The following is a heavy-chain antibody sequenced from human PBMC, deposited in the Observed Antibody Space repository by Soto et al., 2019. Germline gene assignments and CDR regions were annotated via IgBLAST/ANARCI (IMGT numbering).Heavy chain of an antibody. CDR3: ATTTLIAVAGNTGFDY. CDR1: GFTFSSYS. J-gene: IGHJ4*02. V-gene: IGHV3-21*01. D-gene: IGHD6-19*01. CDR2: ISSSSSYI. Sequence: EVQLVESGGGLVKPGGSLRLSCAASGFTFSSYSMNWVRQAPGKGLEWVSSISSSSSYIYYADSVKGRFTISRDNAKNSLYLQMNSLRAEDTAVYYCATTTLIAVAGNTGFDYWGQGTLVTVSS.